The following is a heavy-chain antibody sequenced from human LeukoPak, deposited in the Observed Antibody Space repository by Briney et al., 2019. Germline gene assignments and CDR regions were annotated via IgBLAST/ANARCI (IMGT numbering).Heavy chain of an antibody. D-gene: IGHD4-17*01. CDR2: IHYSGNT. CDR3: ARDFGDYRVDY. Sequence: SETLSLTCTVSGGSISSSSYSWTWIRQPPGKGLEWIGTIHYSGNTYYNPSLKSRVAISVDTSKNQFSLRLSSVTAADTAVYYCARDFGDYRVDYWGQGTLVTVSS. V-gene: IGHV4-39*01. CDR1: GGSISSSSYS. J-gene: IGHJ4*02.